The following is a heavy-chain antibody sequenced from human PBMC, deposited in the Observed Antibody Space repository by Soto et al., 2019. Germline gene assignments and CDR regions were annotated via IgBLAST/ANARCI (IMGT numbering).Heavy chain of an antibody. Sequence: LSLTCTVSGGSISSGGYYWSWIRQHPGKGLEWIGYIYYSGSTYYNPSLKSRVTISVDTSKNQFSLKLSSVTAADTAVYYCARGGPVLEWLLPNYYYYGMDVWGQGTTVTVSS. CDR2: IYYSGST. CDR1: GGSISSGGYY. CDR3: ARGGPVLEWLLPNYYYYGMDV. V-gene: IGHV4-31*03. J-gene: IGHJ6*02. D-gene: IGHD3-3*01.